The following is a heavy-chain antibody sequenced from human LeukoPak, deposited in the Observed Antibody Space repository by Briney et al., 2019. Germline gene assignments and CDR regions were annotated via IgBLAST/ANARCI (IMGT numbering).Heavy chain of an antibody. CDR3: VKSYYADY. J-gene: IGHJ4*02. CDR2: INSDGSST. CDR1: GFTFSTYE. Sequence: QPGGSLRLSCAASGFTFSTYEMNWVRQAPGKGLVWVSRINSDGSSTSYADSVKGRFTISRDNAKNTLYLQMNSLRAEDTAVYYCVKSYYADYWGQGTLVTVSS. D-gene: IGHD3-10*01. V-gene: IGHV3-74*01.